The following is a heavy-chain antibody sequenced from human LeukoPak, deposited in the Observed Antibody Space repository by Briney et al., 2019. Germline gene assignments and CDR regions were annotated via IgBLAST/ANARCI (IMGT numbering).Heavy chain of an antibody. Sequence: PGGSLRLSCAASGFTFSSYGMHWVRQAPGKGLEWVAVIWYDGSNKYYADSVKGRFTISRDNSKNTLYLQMNSLRAEDTAVYYCARDPGISAGTYYFDYWGQGTLVTVSS. D-gene: IGHD6-13*01. CDR2: IWYDGSNK. V-gene: IGHV3-33*01. J-gene: IGHJ4*02. CDR1: GFTFSSYG. CDR3: ARDPGISAGTYYFDY.